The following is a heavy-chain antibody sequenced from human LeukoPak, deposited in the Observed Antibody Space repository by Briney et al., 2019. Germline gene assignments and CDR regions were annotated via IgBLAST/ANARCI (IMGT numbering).Heavy chain of an antibody. J-gene: IGHJ3*02. CDR1: GGSISSYY. CDR3: ARDSTDRILWWADAFDI. CDR2: IYYSGST. D-gene: IGHD2-21*01. V-gene: IGHV4-59*01. Sequence: PSETLSLTCTVSGGSISSYYWSWIRQPPGKGLEWIGYIYYSGSTNYNPSLKSRVTISVDTSKNQFSLKLSSVIAADTAVYYCARDSTDRILWWADAFDIWGQGTMVTVSS.